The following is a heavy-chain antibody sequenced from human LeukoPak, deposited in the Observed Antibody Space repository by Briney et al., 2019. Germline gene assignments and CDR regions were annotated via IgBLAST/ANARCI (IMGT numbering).Heavy chain of an antibody. J-gene: IGHJ4*02. CDR2: ISSSSSYI. CDR3: ARDQKANYYGSGSYSGGRYYFDY. D-gene: IGHD3-10*01. V-gene: IGHV3-21*01. CDR1: GFTFSSYS. Sequence: PGGSLRLSCAASGFTFSSYSMNWVRQAPGKGLEWVSSISSSSSYIYYADSVKGRFTISRDNAKNSLYLQMNSLRAEDTAVYYCARDQKANYYGSGSYSGGRYYFDYWGQGTLVTVSS.